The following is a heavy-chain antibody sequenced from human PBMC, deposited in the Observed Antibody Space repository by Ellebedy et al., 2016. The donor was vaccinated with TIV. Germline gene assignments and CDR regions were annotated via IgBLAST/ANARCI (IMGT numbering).Heavy chain of an antibody. Sequence: GESLKISCVGSGSTFSSYAMSWVRQAPGKGLEWVSTIGGSGDEIHYADSVKGRFTISKDNFKNKLCLQMNSLRAEDTAVYYCANYKNTGGSVWRSDAFDVWGQGTMVTVSS. J-gene: IGHJ3*01. CDR3: ANYKNTGGSVWRSDAFDV. D-gene: IGHD6-19*01. CDR1: GSTFSSYA. CDR2: IGGSGDEI. V-gene: IGHV3-23*01.